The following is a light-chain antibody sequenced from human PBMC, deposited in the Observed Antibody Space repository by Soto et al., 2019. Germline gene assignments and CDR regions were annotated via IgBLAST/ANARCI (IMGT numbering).Light chain of an antibody. Sequence: DIQMTQSPSTLSASVGDRVTIACRASQSISSWLAWYQQKPGKAPKLLIYKASNLESGVPSRFSGSGSGTEFTLTISSLQPDDFATYYCQQYSSCCTFGQGTKREIK. CDR2: KAS. CDR3: QQYSSCCT. CDR1: QSISSW. V-gene: IGKV1-5*03. J-gene: IGKJ2*02.